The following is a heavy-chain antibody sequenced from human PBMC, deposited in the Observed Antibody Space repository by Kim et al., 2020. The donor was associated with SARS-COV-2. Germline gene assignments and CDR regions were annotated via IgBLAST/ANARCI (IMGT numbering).Heavy chain of an antibody. CDR2: ISYDGSNK. V-gene: IGHV3-30*04. CDR3: ARDLGFSTVTTWIGPIDYYYYGMDV. Sequence: GGSLRLSCAASGFTFSSYAMHWVRQAPGKGLEWVAVISYDGSNKYYADSVKGRFTISRDNSKNTLYLQMNSLRAEDTAVYYCARDLGFSTVTTWIGPIDYYYYGMDVWGQGTTVTVSS. J-gene: IGHJ6*02. CDR1: GFTFSSYA. D-gene: IGHD4-17*01.